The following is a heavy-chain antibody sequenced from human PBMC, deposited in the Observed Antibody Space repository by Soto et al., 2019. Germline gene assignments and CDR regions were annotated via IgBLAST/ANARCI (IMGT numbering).Heavy chain of an antibody. CDR3: AKDGRETGIWFGEFVLQKNRYYYYYGMDV. J-gene: IGHJ6*02. V-gene: IGHV3-23*01. CDR2: ISGSGGST. CDR1: GFTFSSYA. Sequence: PGGSLRLSCAASGFTFSSYAMSWFRQAPGKGLEWVSAISGSGGSTYYADSVKGRFTISRDNSKNTLYLQMNSLRAEDTAVYYCAKDGRETGIWFGEFVLQKNRYYYYYGMDVWGQGTTVTVSS. D-gene: IGHD3-10*01.